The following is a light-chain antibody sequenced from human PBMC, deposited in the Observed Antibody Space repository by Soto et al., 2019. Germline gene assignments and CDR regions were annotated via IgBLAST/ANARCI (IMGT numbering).Light chain of an antibody. CDR2: LGS. CDR3: MQALQTPPT. J-gene: IGKJ1*01. CDR1: QSLLHSNGYDY. Sequence: DIVMTQSPLSLPVTPGESASISCRSSQSLLHSNGYDYLDWYLQKPGQSPQLLIYLGSNRASGVPDRFSGSGSGTDFTLRISRMEAEDVGVYYCMQALQTPPTVGQGTKVDIK. V-gene: IGKV2-28*01.